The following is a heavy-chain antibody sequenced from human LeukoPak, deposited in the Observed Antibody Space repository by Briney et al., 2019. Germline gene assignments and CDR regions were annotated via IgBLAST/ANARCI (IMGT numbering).Heavy chain of an antibody. J-gene: IGHJ4*02. Sequence: SETLSLTCAVYGGSFSSYYWSWIRQPPGKGLEWIGEINHSGSTNYNPSLKSRVTISVDTSKNQFSLKLSSVTAADTAVYYCARGQSGYSYGYWFDYWGQGTLVTVSS. D-gene: IGHD5-18*01. CDR1: GGSFSSYY. CDR2: INHSGST. CDR3: ARGQSGYSYGYWFDY. V-gene: IGHV4-34*01.